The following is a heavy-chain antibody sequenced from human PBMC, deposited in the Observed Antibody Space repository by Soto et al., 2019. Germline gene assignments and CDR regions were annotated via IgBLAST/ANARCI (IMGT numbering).Heavy chain of an antibody. CDR1: GGSISSGGYS. V-gene: IGHV4-30-2*01. D-gene: IGHD5-18*01. Sequence: PSETLSLTYTVSGGSISSGGYSWSWIRQPPGKGLEWIGYIYHSGSTYYNPSLKSRVTISVDRSKNQFSLKLSSVTAADTAVYYCARGYSYGLDYWGQGTLVTVSS. CDR3: ARGYSYGLDY. CDR2: IYHSGST. J-gene: IGHJ4*02.